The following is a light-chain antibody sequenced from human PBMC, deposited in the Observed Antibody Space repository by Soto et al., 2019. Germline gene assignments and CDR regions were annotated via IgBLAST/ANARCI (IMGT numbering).Light chain of an antibody. J-gene: IGLJ3*02. CDR3: AAWDDSLNGWV. Sequence: QSVLTQPASLSGSPGQSISISCSGTSSDVGAYNSVSWYQQRPGTAPKLLIYSINQRPSGVPDRFSGSKSGTSASLAISGLQSEDEAAYYCAAWDDSLNGWVFGGGTKVTVL. V-gene: IGLV1-44*01. CDR2: SIN. CDR1: SSDVGAYNS.